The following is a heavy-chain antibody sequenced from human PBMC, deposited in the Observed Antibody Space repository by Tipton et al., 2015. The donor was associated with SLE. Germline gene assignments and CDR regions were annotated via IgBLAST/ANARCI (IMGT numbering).Heavy chain of an antibody. V-gene: IGHV3-7*01. CDR3: ARDLGDGSGWYKAGDY. D-gene: IGHD6-19*01. J-gene: IGHJ4*02. CDR1: GFTFTTYW. Sequence: SLRLSCAASGFTFTTYWMSWVRQAPGKGLVWVANINQDGSGKYYVDSVKGRFTISRDNAKNSLYLQMNSLRDEDTAVYYCARDLGDGSGWYKAGDYWGQGTLVTVSS. CDR2: INQDGSGK.